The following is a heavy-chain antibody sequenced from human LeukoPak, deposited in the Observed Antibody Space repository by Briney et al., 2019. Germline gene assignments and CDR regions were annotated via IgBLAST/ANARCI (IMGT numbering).Heavy chain of an antibody. J-gene: IGHJ6*02. CDR3: AIRGYYDTTYAYDYHAMDV. CDR2: ISWNSGSI. CDR1: GFTFYDYA. Sequence: GGSLRLSCAASGFTFYDYAMHWVRQAPGKGLEWVSGISWNSGSIGYADSVKGRFTISRDNAKNSLYLQMNSLRDEDTAVYYCAIRGYYDTTYAYDYHAMDVWGQGTAVTVSS. V-gene: IGHV3-9*01. D-gene: IGHD3-22*01.